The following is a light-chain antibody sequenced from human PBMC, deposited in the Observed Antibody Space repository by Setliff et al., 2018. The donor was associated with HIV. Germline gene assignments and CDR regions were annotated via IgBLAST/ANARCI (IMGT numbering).Light chain of an antibody. CDR2: DVS. V-gene: IGLV2-14*02. CDR1: TSDVGSYIL. CDR3: SSYTTANTLV. Sequence: QSALTQPASVSASPGQSITISCTGTTSDVGSYILVSWYQHRPGKAPKLLIYDVSDRPAGLSNRFSGSKSGNTASLTISGLQSEDEGDYYCSSYTTANTLVFGGGTKVTVL. J-gene: IGLJ2*01.